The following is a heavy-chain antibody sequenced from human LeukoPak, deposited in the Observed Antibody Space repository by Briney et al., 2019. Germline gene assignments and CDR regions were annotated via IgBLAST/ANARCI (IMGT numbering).Heavy chain of an antibody. D-gene: IGHD3-10*01. CDR1: GFTFDDYA. CDR3: AKGRSGYYYGSGPLDY. V-gene: IGHV3-9*03. Sequence: GGSLRLSCAGSGFTFDDYAMHWVRHAPGKGVEWVSGISWNSGNIGYADSVKGRFIVSRDNAKNSLYLQMNSLRDEDMALYYCAKGRSGYYYGSGPLDYWGQGTLVTVSS. J-gene: IGHJ4*02. CDR2: ISWNSGNI.